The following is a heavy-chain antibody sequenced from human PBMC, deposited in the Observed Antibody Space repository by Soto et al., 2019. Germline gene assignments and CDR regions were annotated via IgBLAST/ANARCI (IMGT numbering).Heavy chain of an antibody. CDR2: INHSGST. Sequence: SETLSLTCAVYGGSFSGYYWSWIRQPPGKGLEWIGEINHSGSTNYNPSLKSRVTISVDTSKNQFSLKLSSVTAADTAVYYCARAYYGSGSYHYYYYYMDVWGKGTTVTVPS. V-gene: IGHV4-34*01. CDR3: ARAYYGSGSYHYYYYYMDV. CDR1: GGSFSGYY. J-gene: IGHJ6*03. D-gene: IGHD3-10*01.